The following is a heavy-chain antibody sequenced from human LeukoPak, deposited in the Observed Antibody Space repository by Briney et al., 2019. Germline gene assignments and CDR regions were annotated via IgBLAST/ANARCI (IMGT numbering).Heavy chain of an antibody. Sequence: SETLSLTCAVYGGSFSGYYWSWVRQPPGKGLEWIGEINHSASTNYNPSLKSRVTISVDTSKNQFSLKLSSVTAADTAVYYCARDGGVVAASIGILDYWGQGTLVTVSS. CDR3: ARDGGVVAASIGILDY. V-gene: IGHV4-34*01. D-gene: IGHD2-15*01. CDR1: GGSFSGYY. CDR2: INHSAST. J-gene: IGHJ4*02.